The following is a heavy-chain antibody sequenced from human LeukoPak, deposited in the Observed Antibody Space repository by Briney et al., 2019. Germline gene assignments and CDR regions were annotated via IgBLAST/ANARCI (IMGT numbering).Heavy chain of an antibody. CDR3: ARDRTARGLFDY. J-gene: IGHJ4*02. D-gene: IGHD5-18*01. V-gene: IGHV3-30*04. CDR2: ISYDGSNK. CDR1: GFTFSSYA. Sequence: PGGSLRLSCAASGFTFSSYAMHWVRQAPGKGLEWVAVISYDGSNKYYADSVKGRFTISRDNSKNTLYLQMNSLRAEDTAVYYCARDRTARGLFDYWGQGTLVTVFS.